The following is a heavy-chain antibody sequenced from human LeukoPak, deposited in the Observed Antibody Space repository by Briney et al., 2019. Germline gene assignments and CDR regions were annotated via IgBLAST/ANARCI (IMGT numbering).Heavy chain of an antibody. V-gene: IGHV3-48*01. J-gene: IGHJ6*04. CDR1: GFTFSSYG. Sequence: GGSLRLSCAASGFTFSSYGMNWVRQAPGKGLEWVSYISSSGTIYYADSVKGRFSISRDNAKDSLYLQMNSLRAEDTAVYYCAELGITMIGGVWGKGTTVTISS. CDR2: ISSSGTI. D-gene: IGHD3-10*02. CDR3: AELGITMIGGV.